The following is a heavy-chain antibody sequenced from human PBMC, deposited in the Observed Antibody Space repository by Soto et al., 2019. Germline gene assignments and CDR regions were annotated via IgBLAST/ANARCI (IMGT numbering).Heavy chain of an antibody. D-gene: IGHD1-26*01. V-gene: IGHV3-30*03. CDR3: ARSPYSVSYLAYFDY. CDR2: ISYDGSNK. CDR1: GFTFSSYG. Sequence: QVQLVEFGGGVVQPGRSLRLSCGASGFTFSSYGMHWVRQAPGKGLEWVAVISYDGSNKHYADSVKGRFTISRDNPKNTLYLQMNSLRAEDTAVYYCARSPYSVSYLAYFDYWGQGTLVTVTS. J-gene: IGHJ4*02.